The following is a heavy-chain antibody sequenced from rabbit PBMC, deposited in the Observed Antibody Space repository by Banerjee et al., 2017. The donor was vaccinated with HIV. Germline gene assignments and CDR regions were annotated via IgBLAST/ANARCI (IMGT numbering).Heavy chain of an antibody. Sequence: QEQLEESGGDLVKPEGSLTLTCTASGFSYSTHYCICWVRQAPGKGLEWIACIYAGNGISTYYTSWAKDRFAISNTSSTAVTQQMTLLTAADTATDFCARNVYGMDLWGPGTLVTV. V-gene: IGHV1S45*01. CDR1: GFSYSTHYC. CDR3: ARNVYGMDL. J-gene: IGHJ6*01. CDR2: IYAGNGIST.